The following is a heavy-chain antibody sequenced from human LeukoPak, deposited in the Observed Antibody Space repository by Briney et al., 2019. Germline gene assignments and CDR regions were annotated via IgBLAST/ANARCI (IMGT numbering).Heavy chain of an antibody. J-gene: IGHJ2*01. CDR2: IHYSGES. Sequence: SETLSLTCTVSGGSIRTSYWSWLRQPPGKRLQWIGYIHYSGESKITPSLNSRVTISADTSKNQFFLKLRSVTAADTAMYYCARXGPXSXXVXXXXXDLWXRGSLVSVS. V-gene: IGHV4-59*08. CDR1: GGSIRTSY. D-gene: IGHD6-19*01. CDR3: ARXGPXSXXVXXXXXDL.